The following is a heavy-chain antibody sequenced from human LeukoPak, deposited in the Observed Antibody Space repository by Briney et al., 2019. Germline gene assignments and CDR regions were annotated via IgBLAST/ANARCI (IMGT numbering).Heavy chain of an antibody. Sequence: SETLSLTCTVSGGSISSGGYYWSWIRQHPGKGLEWIGYIYNSGSPYYNPSLKSRVTISVDTSKNQFSLNLSSVTAADTAVYYCARVDTAAFDYWGQGTLVTVSS. CDR3: ARVDTAAFDY. CDR1: GGSISSGGYY. V-gene: IGHV4-31*03. CDR2: IYNSGSP. D-gene: IGHD5-18*01. J-gene: IGHJ4*02.